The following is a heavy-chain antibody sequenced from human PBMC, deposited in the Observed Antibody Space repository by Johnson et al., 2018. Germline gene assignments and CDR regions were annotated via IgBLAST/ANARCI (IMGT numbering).Heavy chain of an antibody. D-gene: IGHD4-17*01. Sequence: VQLVQSGGGLVQPGRSLRLSCAASGFTFDDYAMHWVRQAPGKGLAWVSGINWNSGSIAYAVSVKGRFTISRDNAKNSLYLQMNSLRTEDTALYYCAKDHGADYYDHYMDVWGKGTTGTVSS. V-gene: IGHV3-9*01. J-gene: IGHJ6*03. CDR3: AKDHGADYYDHYMDV. CDR2: INWNSGSI. CDR1: GFTFDDYA.